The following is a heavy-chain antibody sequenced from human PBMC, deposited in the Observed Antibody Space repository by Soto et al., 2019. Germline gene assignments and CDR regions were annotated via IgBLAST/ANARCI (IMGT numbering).Heavy chain of an antibody. CDR2: IIPIFGTA. D-gene: IGHD5-12*01. Sequence: QVQLVQSGAEVKKPGSSVKVSCKASGGTFSSYAISWVRQAPGQGLEWMGGIIPIFGTANYAQKFQGRVTITADESTCTGYMELSSLRSEDTAVYYCARDKGYDYRYYYGMDVWGQGTTVTVSS. CDR1: GGTFSSYA. CDR3: ARDKGYDYRYYYGMDV. V-gene: IGHV1-69*12. J-gene: IGHJ6*02.